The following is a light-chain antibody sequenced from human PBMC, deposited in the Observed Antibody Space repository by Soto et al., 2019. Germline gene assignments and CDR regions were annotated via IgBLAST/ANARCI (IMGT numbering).Light chain of an antibody. CDR1: QSIGGD. CDR2: GAS. J-gene: IGKJ1*01. V-gene: IGKV3-15*01. Sequence: VVMNHSPATLSLSPCEGATLSVRASQSIGGDLAWYQQRPGQAPRLLIYGASTRATGIPAGFRGRGSGTEFTLTISSLQSEDFAVYYCQQRSNGGTFGQGTKVDI. CDR3: QQRSNGGT.